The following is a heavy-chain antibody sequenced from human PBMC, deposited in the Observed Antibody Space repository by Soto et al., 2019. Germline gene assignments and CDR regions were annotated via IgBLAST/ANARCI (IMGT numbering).Heavy chain of an antibody. CDR1: GASISSYY. J-gene: IGHJ4*02. CDR2: LYTSGNT. D-gene: IGHD2-21*02. CDR3: ARVGDHKDFDY. Sequence: SETLSLTCTVSGASISSYYWSWIRQPAGKGLEWIGRLYTSGNTNFNPSLKSRVTMSVDTSRNQFSLNPKSVTAADTAVYYCARVGDHKDFDYWGQGTLVTVS. V-gene: IGHV4-4*07.